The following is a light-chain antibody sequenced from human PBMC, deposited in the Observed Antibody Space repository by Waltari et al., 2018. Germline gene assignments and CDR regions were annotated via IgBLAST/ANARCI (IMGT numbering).Light chain of an antibody. J-gene: IGKJ1*01. CDR1: QSLSSN. CDR3: QERGRT. V-gene: IGKV3-15*01. CDR2: GAS. Sequence: IVITQSPATLSVSPGEGATLSCKASQSLSSNLAWYQQKPGQLPRLLIYGASTRATGIPARFSGSGSETEFTLTISSLQAEDFAVYYCQERGRTFGQGTKVEIK.